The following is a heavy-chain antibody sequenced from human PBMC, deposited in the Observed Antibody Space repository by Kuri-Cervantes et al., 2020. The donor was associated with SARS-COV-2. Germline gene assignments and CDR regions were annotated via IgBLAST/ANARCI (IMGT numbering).Heavy chain of an antibody. CDR2: ISGSSSYI. CDR3: ARDRVLEWLDYYYYMDV. V-gene: IGHV3-21*01. D-gene: IGHD3-3*01. CDR1: GFTFSSYA. Sequence: GESLKISCAASGFTFSSYAMSWVRQAPGKGLEWVSAISGSSSYIYYADSVKGRFTISRDNAKNSLYLQMNSLRAEDTAVYYCARDRVLEWLDYYYYMDVWGKGTTVTVSS. J-gene: IGHJ6*03.